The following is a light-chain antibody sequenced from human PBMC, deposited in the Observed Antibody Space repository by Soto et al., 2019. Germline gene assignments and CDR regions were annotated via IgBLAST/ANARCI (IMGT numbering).Light chain of an antibody. J-gene: IGLJ2*01. CDR1: SDDVGGFDY. CDR2: EVR. Sequence: QSALTQPASVSGSPGQSITISCTGTSDDVGGFDYVSWYQHYPGKAPKLMIYEVRYRPSGVSNRFSGSKSGNTASLTISGLQAGDEADYYCGSYTTSSTLVFGGGTKVTVL. CDR3: GSYTTSSTLV. V-gene: IGLV2-14*01.